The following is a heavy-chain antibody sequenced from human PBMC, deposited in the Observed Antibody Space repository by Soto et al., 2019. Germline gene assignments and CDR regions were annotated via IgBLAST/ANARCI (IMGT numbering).Heavy chain of an antibody. CDR2: IFYSGNT. CDR1: GGSISSSIYY. V-gene: IGHV4-39*01. CDR3: ARLFDGMDV. J-gene: IGHJ6*02. Sequence: SETLSLTCTVSGGSISSSIYYWGWIRQPPGKGLEWIGSIFYSGNTYHNPSLKSRVTISVDTSKNQFSLKLSSVTATDTAVFYCARLFDGMDVWGRGTAVTVSS.